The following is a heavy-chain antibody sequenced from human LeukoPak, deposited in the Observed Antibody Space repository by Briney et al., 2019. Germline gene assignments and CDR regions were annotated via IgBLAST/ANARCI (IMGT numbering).Heavy chain of an antibody. CDR1: GGYISSYY. CDR3: AREDSGYDMGKSFDY. CDR2: IYYSGST. Sequence: SETLSLTCIVSGGYISSYYWSWIRQPPGKGLEWIGSIYYSGSTYYNPSLKSRVTISVDTSKNQFSLKLSSVTAADTAVYYCAREDSGYDMGKSFDYWGQGTLVTVSS. D-gene: IGHD5-12*01. V-gene: IGHV4-39*07. J-gene: IGHJ4*02.